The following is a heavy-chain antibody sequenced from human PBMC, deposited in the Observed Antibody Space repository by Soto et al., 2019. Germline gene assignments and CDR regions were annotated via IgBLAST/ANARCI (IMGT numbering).Heavy chain of an antibody. CDR2: IKQDGSEK. Sequence: GGSLRLSCAASGLTFSTYWMSWVRQAPGKGLEWVANIKQDGSEKYYADSVKGRFTISRDNSKNTLYLQMNSLRAEDTAVYYCAKDQELERRPSPDYYGMDVWGQGTTVTVSS. V-gene: IGHV3-7*01. CDR1: GLTFSTYW. CDR3: AKDQELERRPSPDYYGMDV. J-gene: IGHJ6*02. D-gene: IGHD1-1*01.